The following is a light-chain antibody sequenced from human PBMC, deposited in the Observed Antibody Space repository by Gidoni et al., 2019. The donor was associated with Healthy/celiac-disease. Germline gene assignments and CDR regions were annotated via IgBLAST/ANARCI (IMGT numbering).Light chain of an antibody. V-gene: IGKV1-5*03. J-gene: IGKJ1*01. CDR2: KAS. CDR3: QHDGSLWT. CDR1: QSISDW. Sequence: DIQMTPSPSTLSASVGDRVTITCRASQSISDWLAWYQQKPGEAPNLLIYKASRLESGVPSRFSGSGSGTEFALTISSLQPNDLATYYCQHDGSLWTFGQXTKVEIK.